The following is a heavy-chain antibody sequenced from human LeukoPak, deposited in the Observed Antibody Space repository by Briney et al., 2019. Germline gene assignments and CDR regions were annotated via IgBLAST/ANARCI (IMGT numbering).Heavy chain of an antibody. V-gene: IGHV3-21*01. Sequence: GGSLRLSCAASGFTFSSYSMNWVRQAPGKGLEWVSSISSGSSYIYYADSVKGRFTISRDNAKNSLCLQMNSLRAEDTAVYYCARGRDGYNRVDSWGQGTLVTVSS. D-gene: IGHD5-24*01. CDR1: GFTFSSYS. J-gene: IGHJ4*02. CDR2: ISSGSSYI. CDR3: ARGRDGYNRVDS.